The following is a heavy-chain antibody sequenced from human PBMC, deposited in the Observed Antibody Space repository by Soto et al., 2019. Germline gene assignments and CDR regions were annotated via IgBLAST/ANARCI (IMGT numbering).Heavy chain of an antibody. J-gene: IGHJ4*02. CDR1: GDTFTDYY. V-gene: IGHV1-46*01. CDR2: VNPSGGHT. D-gene: IGHD2-21*02. CDR3: ARGGHVVVVTAALDY. Sequence: QVQLVQSGAEVKKPGASVKVSCKASGDTFTDYYIHWVRQAPGQGLEWMGTVNPSGGHTTYAQHYLGRMTMTRDTSASTLYMELTSLTSEDTAVYYCARGGHVVVVTAALDYWGQGTLVTVSS.